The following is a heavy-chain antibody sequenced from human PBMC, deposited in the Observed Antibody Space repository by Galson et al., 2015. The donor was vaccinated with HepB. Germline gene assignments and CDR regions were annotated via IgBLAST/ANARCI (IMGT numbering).Heavy chain of an antibody. D-gene: IGHD2-2*01. CDR1: GFTFSSYG. J-gene: IGHJ4*02. V-gene: IGHV3-33*01. Sequence: SLRLSCAASGFTFSSYGMHWARQAPGKGLEWVAVMWYDGTHKYYADSVKGRFTISRDNSKNTLYLQMNSLRAEDTAVYYCARGGVVPAAHISNDYWGQGTLVTVSS. CDR2: MWYDGTHK. CDR3: ARGGVVPAAHISNDY.